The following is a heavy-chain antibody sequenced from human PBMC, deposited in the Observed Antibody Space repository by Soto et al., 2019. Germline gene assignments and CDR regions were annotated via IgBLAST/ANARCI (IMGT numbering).Heavy chain of an antibody. D-gene: IGHD3-10*01. Sequence: QVQLVQSGAEVKKPGASVKVSCKASGYTFTNFGISWVRQAPGQGLEWMGWISAYNGNTNYAQNFQGRVTMTTDTSTSTPKRGRRGLSSEAPAWYYGAGGGPPIASWGQGTLFPVSS. J-gene: IGHJ4*02. CDR3: AGGGPPIAS. CDR2: ISAYNGNT. V-gene: IGHV1-18*01. CDR1: GYTFTNFG.